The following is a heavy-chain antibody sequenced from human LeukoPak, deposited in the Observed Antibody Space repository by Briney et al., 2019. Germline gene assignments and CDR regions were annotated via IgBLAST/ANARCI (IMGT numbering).Heavy chain of an antibody. CDR3: ARGGGYSYGSFDY. CDR1: GFTFSSYW. V-gene: IGHV3-74*01. CDR2: INRDGSST. J-gene: IGHJ4*02. D-gene: IGHD5-18*01. Sequence: PGGSLRLSCAASGFTFSSYWMHWVRHAPGKGLVWVSRINRDGSSTSYADSVKGRFTISRDNAKNTLYLQMNSLRAEDTAVYYCARGGGYSYGSFDYWGQGTLVTVSS.